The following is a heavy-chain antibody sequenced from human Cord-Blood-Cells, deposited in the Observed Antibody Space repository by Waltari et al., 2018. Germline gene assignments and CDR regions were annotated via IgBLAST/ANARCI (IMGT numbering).Heavy chain of an antibody. V-gene: IGHV1-69*01. Sequence: QVQLVQSGAEVKKPGSSVKVSCRASGGTFSSYAISWVRQAPRQGLEWMGGIIPIFGTANYAQKFQGRVTITADESTSTAYMELSSLRSEDTAVYYCARGGSGSYYNYYYGMDVWGQGTTVTVSS. CDR3: ARGGSGSYYNYYYGMDV. CDR1: GGTFSSYA. CDR2: IIPIFGTA. J-gene: IGHJ6*02. D-gene: IGHD3-10*01.